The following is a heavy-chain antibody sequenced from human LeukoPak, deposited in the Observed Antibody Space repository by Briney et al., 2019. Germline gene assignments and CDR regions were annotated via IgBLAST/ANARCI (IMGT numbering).Heavy chain of an antibody. Sequence: SETLSLTCTVSGGPISDFYWSWIRQSPEKGPEWIGNIFYSGNTNYNPSLRSRVTISVDTSKKQFSLRLTSVTAADTAVYYCARLRSGSTPPPPYYYYGLDVWGQGTTVTVSS. V-gene: IGHV4-59*01. D-gene: IGHD1-26*01. CDR2: IFYSGNT. CDR1: GGPISDFY. J-gene: IGHJ6*02. CDR3: ARLRSGSTPPPPYYYYGLDV.